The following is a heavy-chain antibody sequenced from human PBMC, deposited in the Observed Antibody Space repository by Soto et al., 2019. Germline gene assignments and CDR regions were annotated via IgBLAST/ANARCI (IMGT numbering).Heavy chain of an antibody. CDR2: IYHSGST. Sequence: QVQLQESGPGLVKPSGTLSLTCAVSGGSISSSNWWSWVRQPPGKGLEWIGEIYHSGSTNYNPSLKSRVTLSVDKSKNQFSLKLSSVTAADTAVYYCARDRSEYCISTSCYAEGDWFDPWGQGTLVTVSS. J-gene: IGHJ5*02. D-gene: IGHD2-2*01. CDR3: ARDRSEYCISTSCYAEGDWFDP. CDR1: GGSISSSNW. V-gene: IGHV4-4*02.